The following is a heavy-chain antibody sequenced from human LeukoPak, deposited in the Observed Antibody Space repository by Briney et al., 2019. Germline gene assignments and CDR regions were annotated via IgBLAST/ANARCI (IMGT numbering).Heavy chain of an antibody. V-gene: IGHV3-74*01. CDR3: VRDLILVWTPGDDFDF. D-gene: IGHD3-16*01. CDR1: GFTFSGYW. J-gene: IGHJ4*02. CDR2: INEDASII. Sequence: GGSLRPSCAASGFTFSGYWIHWVRHAPGKGLEWVSRINEDASIITYADSVKGRFIISRDNTKNSLYLQMNSLRAEDTAVYYCVRDLILVWTPGDDFDFWGQGTLVTVSS.